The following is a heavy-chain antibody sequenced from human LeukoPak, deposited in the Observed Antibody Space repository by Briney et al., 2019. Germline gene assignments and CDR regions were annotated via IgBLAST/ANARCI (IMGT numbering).Heavy chain of an antibody. V-gene: IGHV4-34*01. CDR1: GGSFSGYY. J-gene: IGHJ4*02. CDR3: ATSRSGWFLHHFDY. CDR2: INHSGST. Sequence: SETLSLTCAVYGGSFSGYYWSWIRQPPGKGLEWIGEINHSGSTNYNPSLKSRVTISVDTSKNQFSLKLSSVTAADTAVYYCATSRSGWFLHHFDYWGQGTLVTVSS. D-gene: IGHD6-19*01.